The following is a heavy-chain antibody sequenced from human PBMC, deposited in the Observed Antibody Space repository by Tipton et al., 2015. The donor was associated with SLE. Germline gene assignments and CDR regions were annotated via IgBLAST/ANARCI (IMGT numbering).Heavy chain of an antibody. D-gene: IGHD6-19*01. Sequence: TLSLTCTVSGGSISSGSYYWSWIRQPAGRGLEWIVYIYTSGSTNYNPSLKSRVTISVDTSKNQFSLKLSSVTAADTAVYYCARGTRIAVGLDVWGQGTTVTVSS. V-gene: IGHV4-61*09. CDR2: IYTSGST. CDR1: GGSISSGSYY. J-gene: IGHJ6*02. CDR3: ARGTRIAVGLDV.